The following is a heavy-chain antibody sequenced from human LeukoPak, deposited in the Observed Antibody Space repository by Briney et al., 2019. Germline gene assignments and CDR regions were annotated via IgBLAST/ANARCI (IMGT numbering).Heavy chain of an antibody. CDR1: GLTFNNHP. Sequence: GSLRLSCAASGLTFNNHPMTWVRQPPGKGLEWIGSVTRYGNTNYNPSLKSRLTISADKSKSQFSLKLTSVTAADTAVYYCARGNYCSGSTCLFDYWSQGTLVTVSS. J-gene: IGHJ4*02. V-gene: IGHV4-34*01. D-gene: IGHD2-15*01. CDR2: VTRYGNT. CDR3: ARGNYCSGSTCLFDY.